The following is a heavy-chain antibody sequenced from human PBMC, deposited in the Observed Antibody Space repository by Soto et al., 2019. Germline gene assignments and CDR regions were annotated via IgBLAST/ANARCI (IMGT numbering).Heavy chain of an antibody. CDR2: ISGSGSTI. Sequence: RRLSCEATGFTFSSHEMNWIRQTPGKRLEWIAKISGSGSTINYADSVKGRFTISRDNVQRTLHLQMDSLRVEHTGVYYCARGGVYWGRGTPVTVYS. CDR3: ARGGVY. D-gene: IGHD2-8*01. V-gene: IGHV3-48*03. J-gene: IGHJ1*01. CDR1: GFTFSSHE.